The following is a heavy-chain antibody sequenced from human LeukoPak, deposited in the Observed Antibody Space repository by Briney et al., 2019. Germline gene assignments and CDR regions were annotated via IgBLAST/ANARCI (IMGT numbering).Heavy chain of an antibody. D-gene: IGHD4-17*01. Sequence: ASVKVSCKASGYTFNAHDINWVRQATGQGLEWMGWMNPNNGHTGYAQKFQGRVTITRDISISTAYMELSSLRSEDTAVYYCARAYGDHPRRSFDLWGRGTLVTVSS. CDR3: ARAYGDHPRRSFDL. CDR1: GYTFNAHD. J-gene: IGHJ2*01. V-gene: IGHV1-8*03. CDR2: MNPNNGHT.